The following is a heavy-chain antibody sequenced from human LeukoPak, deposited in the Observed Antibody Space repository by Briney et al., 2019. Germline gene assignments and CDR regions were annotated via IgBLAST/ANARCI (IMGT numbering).Heavy chain of an antibody. J-gene: IGHJ5*02. CDR1: GGSISSDY. D-gene: IGHD3-16*01. CDR2: ICYSGST. V-gene: IGHV4-4*07. Sequence: SETLSLTCTVSGGSISSDYWNWIRQPAGKGVEWIGRICYSGSTSYHPSLKSRVTMSIDTSKNQFSLKLSSVTAADTAVYYCARGGDWFDPWGQGTLVTVSS. CDR3: ARGGDWFDP.